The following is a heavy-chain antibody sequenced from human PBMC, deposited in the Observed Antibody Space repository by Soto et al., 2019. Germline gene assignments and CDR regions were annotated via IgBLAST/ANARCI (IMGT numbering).Heavy chain of an antibody. J-gene: IGHJ6*02. Sequence: QVQLVQSGAEVKKPGSSVKVSCKASGGTFSSYAISWVRQAPGQGLEWMGGIIPIFGTANYAQKFQGRVTITADESTSTAYMELSSLRSEDTAVYYCARAPDSGYGLYYYYGMDVWGQGTTVTVSS. CDR2: IIPIFGTA. CDR3: ARAPDSGYGLYYYYGMDV. CDR1: GGTFSSYA. V-gene: IGHV1-69*01. D-gene: IGHD5-12*01.